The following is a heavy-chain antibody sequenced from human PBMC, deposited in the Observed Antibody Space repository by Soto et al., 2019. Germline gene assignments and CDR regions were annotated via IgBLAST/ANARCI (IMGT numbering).Heavy chain of an antibody. Sequence: SETLSLTCTVSGASVSSGDYSWSWIRRPPGKGLEWIGHTHYSGSTYYNPSLKSRVTMSVDTSKNQFSLKVNSVTAADTAVYYCAREPDYDFWSGPGNWGQGTLVTVSS. D-gene: IGHD3-3*01. V-gene: IGHV4-30-4*01. CDR1: GASVSSGDYS. CDR3: AREPDYDFWSGPGN. J-gene: IGHJ4*02. CDR2: THYSGST.